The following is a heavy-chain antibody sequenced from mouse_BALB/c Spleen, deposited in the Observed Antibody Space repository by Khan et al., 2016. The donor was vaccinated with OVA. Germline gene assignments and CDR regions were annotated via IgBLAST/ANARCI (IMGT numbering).Heavy chain of an antibody. V-gene: IGHV5-17*02. CDR1: GFTFTSFG. J-gene: IGHJ4*01. Sequence: EVELVESGGGLVQPGGSRKLSCAASGFTFTSFGMHWVRQAPEKGLEWVAFISSGSSTIYYADTVKGRFTISRDYPKNTLFLQMTSLRSEDTAMYDCARREGVYAMDYWGQGTSVTVSS. CDR2: ISSGSSTI. CDR3: ARREGVYAMDY.